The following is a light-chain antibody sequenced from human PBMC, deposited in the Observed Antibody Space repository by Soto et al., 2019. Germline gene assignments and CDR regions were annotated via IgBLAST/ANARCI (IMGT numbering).Light chain of an antibody. Sequence: QSALTQPASVSGSPGQSITISCIGTSSDVGGYNYVSWYQQHPGKAPKLMIYEVSNRPSGVSNRFSGSKSGNTASLTISGLQAEDAADYYCSSYTSSSTLLVFGGGTKLTVL. J-gene: IGLJ2*01. CDR1: SSDVGGYNY. V-gene: IGLV2-14*01. CDR2: EVS. CDR3: SSYTSSSTLLV.